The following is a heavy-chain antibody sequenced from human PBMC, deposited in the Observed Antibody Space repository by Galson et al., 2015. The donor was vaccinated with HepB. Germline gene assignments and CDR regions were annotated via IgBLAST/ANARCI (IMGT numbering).Heavy chain of an antibody. CDR3: ASEYNTGSPDY. J-gene: IGHJ4*02. D-gene: IGHD1-26*01. CDR2: INSDGYST. CDR1: GFTFSLYW. V-gene: IGHV3-74*01. Sequence: SLRLSCAASGFTFSLYWMHWVRQAPGKGLVWVSRINSDGYSTNYADSVKGRFTISRDNAKNTLYLQMNSLRDEDTAVYYCASEYNTGSPDYWGQGTLVTVSS.